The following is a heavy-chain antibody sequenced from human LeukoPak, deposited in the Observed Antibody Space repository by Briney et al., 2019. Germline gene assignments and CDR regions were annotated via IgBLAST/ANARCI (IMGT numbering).Heavy chain of an antibody. V-gene: IGHV4-59*12. CDR2: IYYSGSA. CDR3: ARDHYYDSSGYFGGRYYFDY. D-gene: IGHD3-22*01. J-gene: IGHJ4*02. Sequence: PSETLSLTCTVSGGSISSYQWSWIRQPPGKGLEWIGNIYYSGSANYNPSLKSRVTMSVDTSKNQFSLKLSSVTAADTAVYYCARDHYYDSSGYFGGRYYFDYWGQGTLVTVSS. CDR1: GGSISSYQ.